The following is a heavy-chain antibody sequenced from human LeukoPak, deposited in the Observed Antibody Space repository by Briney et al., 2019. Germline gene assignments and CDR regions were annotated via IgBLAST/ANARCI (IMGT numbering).Heavy chain of an antibody. CDR2: MSTNSGNT. D-gene: IGHD6-19*01. CDR1: GYTFTRYD. Sequence: ASVTVSCMASGYTFTRYDINWVGQAPGQGLEGMGWMSTNSGNTGYAQKFQGRVTMTRNTSISTAYMELSSLRSEDTAVYYCAIYYSSGWGNWFDPWGQGTLVTVSS. CDR3: AIYYSSGWGNWFDP. V-gene: IGHV1-8*01. J-gene: IGHJ5*02.